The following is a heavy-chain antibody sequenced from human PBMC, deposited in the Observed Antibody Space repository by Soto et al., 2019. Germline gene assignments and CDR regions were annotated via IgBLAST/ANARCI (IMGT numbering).Heavy chain of an antibody. CDR2: IVVGSGNT. D-gene: IGHD2-15*01. J-gene: IGHJ5*02. Sequence: SVKVSCKASGFTFTSSAMQWVRQARGQRLEWIGWIVVGSGNTNYAQKFQERVTITRDMSTSTAYMELSSLRSEDTAVYYCAEEVEKCSGGSGYIPFDPWGQGTLVNVSS. CDR3: AEEVEKCSGGSGYIPFDP. CDR1: GFTFTSSA. V-gene: IGHV1-58*02.